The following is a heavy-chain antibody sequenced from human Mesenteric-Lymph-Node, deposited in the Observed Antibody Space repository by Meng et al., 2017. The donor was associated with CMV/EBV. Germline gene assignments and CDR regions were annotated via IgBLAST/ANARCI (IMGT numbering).Heavy chain of an antibody. CDR2: ISAYNGNT. Sequence: SCEASGYTFTSYGISWVRQAPGQGLEWMGWISAYNGNTNYAQKLQGRVTMTTDTSTSTAYMELRSLRSDDTAVYYCARDHHTVTTDYWGQGTLVTVSS. J-gene: IGHJ4*02. D-gene: IGHD4-11*01. CDR3: ARDHHTVTTDY. V-gene: IGHV1-18*01. CDR1: GYTFTSYG.